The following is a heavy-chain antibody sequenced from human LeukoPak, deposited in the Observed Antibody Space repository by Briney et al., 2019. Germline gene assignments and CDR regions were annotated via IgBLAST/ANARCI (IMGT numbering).Heavy chain of an antibody. D-gene: IGHD3-3*01. J-gene: IGHJ5*02. CDR2: IYTSGST. Sequence: SETLSLTCTLSGDSISSYYWGWLRQPGGGGREWLGYIYTSGSTNYNPPRKSRVTISVDTSKNQFSLKQDPVTAAGTGVYYCARQASYDFWSGYIFLDPWGQGPVLTVPS. V-gene: IGHV4-59*08. CDR3: ARQASYDFWSGYIFLDP. CDR1: GDSISSYY.